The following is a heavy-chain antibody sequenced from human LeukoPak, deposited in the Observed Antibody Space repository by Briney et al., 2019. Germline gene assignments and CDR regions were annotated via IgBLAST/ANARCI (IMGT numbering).Heavy chain of an antibody. CDR3: ARNSEVNYYGSGSYYFNWFDP. D-gene: IGHD3-10*01. CDR1: GYTFTGYY. J-gene: IGHJ5*02. V-gene: IGHV1-2*02. Sequence: ASVTVSCKASGYTFTGYYMHWVRQAPGQGLEWMGWINPNSGGTNYAQKFQGRVTMTRDTSISTAYMELSRLRSDDTAVYYCARNSEVNYYGSGSYYFNWFDPWGQGTLVTVSS. CDR2: INPNSGGT.